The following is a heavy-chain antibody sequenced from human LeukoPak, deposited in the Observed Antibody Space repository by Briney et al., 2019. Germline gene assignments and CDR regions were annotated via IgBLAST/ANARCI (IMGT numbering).Heavy chain of an antibody. CDR1: GYNFIVYY. CDR2: IDPRTGDT. D-gene: IGHD4-17*01. Sequence: GASVKVSCKTSGYNFIVYYIHWLRQAPGHGLEWMGWIDPRTGDTHYAQKLQGRVTMTTDTSTSTAYMELRSLRSDDTAVYYCARATTVTTAVDYWGQGTLVTVSS. V-gene: IGHV1-2*02. CDR3: ARATTVTTAVDY. J-gene: IGHJ4*02.